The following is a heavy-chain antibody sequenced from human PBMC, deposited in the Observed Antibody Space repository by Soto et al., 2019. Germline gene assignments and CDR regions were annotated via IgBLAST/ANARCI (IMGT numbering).Heavy chain of an antibody. Sequence: EVQLVESGGGLVQPGGSLRLSCAASGVTVSSNYMSWVRQAPGKGLEWVSVIYSGGSTYYADSVKGRFTISRDNSKNTQYLQMNSLSGEDTAVYYCARHGYNYGGGYFDYWGQGTLVTVSS. J-gene: IGHJ4*02. CDR1: GVTVSSNY. CDR2: IYSGGST. D-gene: IGHD5-18*01. CDR3: ARHGYNYGGGYFDY. V-gene: IGHV3-66*04.